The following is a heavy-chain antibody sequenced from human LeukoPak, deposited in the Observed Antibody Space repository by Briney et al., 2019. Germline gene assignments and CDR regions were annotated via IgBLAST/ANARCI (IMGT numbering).Heavy chain of an antibody. V-gene: IGHV3-9*01. CDR1: RCNFDDYD. J-gene: IGHJ2*01. CDR3: ARGLGGDQGYFNL. CDR2: ISWNSGSS. D-gene: IGHD3-10*01. Sequence: PGRSLRLSCAASRCNFDDYDIHWFRQAPGKGLKWVSGISWNSGSSAYADSVKGRFTISRDNAKNSLYLQMNSLRTEDTALYYCARGLGGDQGYFNLWGRGTLATVSS.